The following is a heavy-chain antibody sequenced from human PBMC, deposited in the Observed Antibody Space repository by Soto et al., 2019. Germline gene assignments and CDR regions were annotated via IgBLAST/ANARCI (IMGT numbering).Heavy chain of an antibody. J-gene: IGHJ4*02. CDR2: IYYSGST. CDR1: GGSISSSSYY. V-gene: IGHV4-39*01. Sequence: SETLSLTCTVSGGSISSSSYYWGWIRQPRGKGLEWIGSIYYSGSTYYNPSLKSRVTISVDTSKNQFSLKLSSVTAADTAVYYCARGHFDSRGYSNALDYWGQGIQVTVSS. D-gene: IGHD3-22*01. CDR3: ARGHFDSRGYSNALDY.